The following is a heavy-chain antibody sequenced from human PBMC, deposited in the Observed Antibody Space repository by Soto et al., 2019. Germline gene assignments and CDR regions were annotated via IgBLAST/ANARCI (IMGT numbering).Heavy chain of an antibody. V-gene: IGHV4-59*01. CDR2: IYYSGST. Sequence: SETLSLTCTVSGGSISSYYWSWIRQPPGKGLEWIGYIYYSGSTNYNPSLKSRVTISVDTSKNQFSLKLSSVTAADTAVYYCARGLYYYDSSGFDYWGQGTLVTVSS. D-gene: IGHD3-22*01. CDR1: GGSISSYY. CDR3: ARGLYYYDSSGFDY. J-gene: IGHJ4*02.